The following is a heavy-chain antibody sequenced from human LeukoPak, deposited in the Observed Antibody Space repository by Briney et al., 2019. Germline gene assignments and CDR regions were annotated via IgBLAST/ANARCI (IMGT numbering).Heavy chain of an antibody. CDR2: INHSGST. J-gene: IGHJ4*02. CDR3: ARVRRNFWSGYHPYFDY. CDR1: GGSFSGYY. V-gene: IGHV4-34*01. Sequence: SETLSLTCAVYGGSFSGYYWSWIRQPPGKGLEWIGEINHSGSTNYNPSLKSRVTISVDTSKNQFSLKLSSVTAADTAVYYCARVRRNFWSGYHPYFDYWGQGTLVTVSS. D-gene: IGHD3-3*01.